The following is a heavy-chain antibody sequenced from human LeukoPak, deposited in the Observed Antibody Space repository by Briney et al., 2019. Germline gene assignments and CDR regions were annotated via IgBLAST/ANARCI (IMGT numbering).Heavy chain of an antibody. V-gene: IGHV3-30*18. Sequence: GGSLRLSCAASGFTVSSKYMTWVRQAPGRGLEWVAVISYDGSGKYYADSVKGRFTISRDNSKTTLFLQMNTLRPDDTAMYYCVKEAYRYGYFDFWGQGTLVTVSS. J-gene: IGHJ4*02. CDR1: GFTVSSKY. CDR3: VKEAYRYGYFDF. CDR2: ISYDGSGK. D-gene: IGHD5-18*01.